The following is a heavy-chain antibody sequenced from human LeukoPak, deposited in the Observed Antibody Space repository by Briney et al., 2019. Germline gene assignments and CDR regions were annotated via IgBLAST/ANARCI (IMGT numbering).Heavy chain of an antibody. V-gene: IGHV4-59*08. D-gene: IGHD2-21*01. CDR3: GRLGDCGHDCYSHDY. J-gene: IGHJ4*02. Sequence: TSETLSLTCIVSGGSMSGYHWGWVRQPPGKGLEYISFIYYNGDTNYNPSLKSRVTMSVDTSKNQFSLKLSSVAAADTAVYYCGRLGDCGHDCYSHDYWGQGTLVTVSS. CDR2: IYYNGDT. CDR1: GGSMSGYH.